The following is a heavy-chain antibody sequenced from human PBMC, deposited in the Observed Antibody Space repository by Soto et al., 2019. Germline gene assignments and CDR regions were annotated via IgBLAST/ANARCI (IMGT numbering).Heavy chain of an antibody. J-gene: IGHJ6*02. CDR1: GGAFSGHA. CDR3: ARDVPLNYYDGTYSYYALDV. CDR2: IIPFFKGT. Sequence: QVQLVQSGAEVKKPGSWVKVSCKASGGAFSGHAISWLRQAPGQGLEWMGQIIPFFKGTKYAQNFQGRVTITADDSTSTAYMDLSSLTSEDTAVYYCARDVPLNYYDGTYSYYALDVWGQGTTVTVSS. D-gene: IGHD3-16*01. V-gene: IGHV1-69*01.